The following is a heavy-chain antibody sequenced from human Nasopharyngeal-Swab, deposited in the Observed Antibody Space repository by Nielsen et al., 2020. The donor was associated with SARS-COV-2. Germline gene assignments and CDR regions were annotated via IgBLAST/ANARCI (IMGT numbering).Heavy chain of an antibody. CDR1: GFTFSSYG. Sequence: GESLKISCAASGFTFSSYGMHWVRQAPGKGLEWVAVISYDGSNKYYADSVKGRFTISRDNSKNTLYLQMNSLRAEDMAVYYCAKNSGYDSFDYWGQGTLVTVSS. V-gene: IGHV3-30*18. CDR3: AKNSGYDSFDY. CDR2: ISYDGSNK. D-gene: IGHD5-12*01. J-gene: IGHJ4*02.